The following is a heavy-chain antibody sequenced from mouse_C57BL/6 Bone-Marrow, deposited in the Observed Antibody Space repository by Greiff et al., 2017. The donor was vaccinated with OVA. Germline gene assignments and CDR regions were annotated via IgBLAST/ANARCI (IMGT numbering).Heavy chain of an antibody. CDR1: GYTFTSYW. V-gene: IGHV1-61*01. J-gene: IGHJ3*01. Sequence: QVQLQQPGAELVRPGSSVKLSCKASGYTFTSYWMDWVKQRPGQGLEWIGYIYPSDSETHYNQKFKDKATLTVDKSSSTAYMQLSSLTSEDSAVYYCARLRDWGQGTLVTVSA. CDR2: IYPSDSET. CDR3: ARLRD.